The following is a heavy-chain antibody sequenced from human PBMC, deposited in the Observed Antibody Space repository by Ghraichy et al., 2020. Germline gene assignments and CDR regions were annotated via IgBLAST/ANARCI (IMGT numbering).Heavy chain of an antibody. Sequence: GGSLRLSCAASGFTFSQYWMNWVRQAPGKGLEWVANIKQDGSQKYSVDSVKGRFTISRDNAKNSLYLQMNSLRAEDTAIYFCARGAAEILGLQDGYYFDSWGLGTLVTVSS. V-gene: IGHV3-7*03. D-gene: IGHD2-15*01. J-gene: IGHJ4*02. CDR3: ARGAAEILGLQDGYYFDS. CDR2: IKQDGSQK. CDR1: GFTFSQYW.